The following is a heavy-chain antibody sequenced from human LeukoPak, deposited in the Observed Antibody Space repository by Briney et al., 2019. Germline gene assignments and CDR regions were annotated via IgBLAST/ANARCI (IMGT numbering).Heavy chain of an antibody. Sequence: PSETLSLTCVVYGGSFSGYYWSWIRQPPGKGLEWIGEINHSGSTNYNPSLKSRVTISVDTSKNQSSLKLSSVTAADTAVYYCATASRGCSSTSCYNWFDPWGQGTLVIVSS. CDR1: GGSFSGYY. V-gene: IGHV4-34*01. CDR3: ATASRGCSSTSCYNWFDP. J-gene: IGHJ5*02. D-gene: IGHD2-2*01. CDR2: INHSGST.